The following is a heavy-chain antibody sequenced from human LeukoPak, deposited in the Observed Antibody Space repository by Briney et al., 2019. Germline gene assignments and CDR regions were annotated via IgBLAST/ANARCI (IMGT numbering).Heavy chain of an antibody. CDR3: ARDYYDSSGYYYFDY. D-gene: IGHD3-22*01. V-gene: IGHV3-11*01. CDR2: ISSSGSTI. Sequence: MPGGSLRLSCAASGFTFSDYYMSWIRQAPGKGLEWVSYISSSGSTIYYADSVKGRFTISRDNAKNSLYLQMNSLRAEDTAVYYCARDYYDSSGYYYFDYWGRGTLVTVSS. CDR1: GFTFSDYY. J-gene: IGHJ4*02.